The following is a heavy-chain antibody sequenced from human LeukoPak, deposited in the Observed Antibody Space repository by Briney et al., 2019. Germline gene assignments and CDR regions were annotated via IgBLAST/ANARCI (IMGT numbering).Heavy chain of an antibody. CDR1: GGSIRTYS. Sequence: PSETLSLTCIVSGGSIRTYSWNWIRQSPGKGLEWIGYISHSGTTSYRSSLKSRVTISVDTSKNQLSLKLASVTAADTAVYYCASSPTVTTGWFDPWGQGTLVTVSS. J-gene: IGHJ5*02. CDR3: ASSPTVTTGWFDP. D-gene: IGHD4-17*01. V-gene: IGHV4-59*08. CDR2: ISHSGTT.